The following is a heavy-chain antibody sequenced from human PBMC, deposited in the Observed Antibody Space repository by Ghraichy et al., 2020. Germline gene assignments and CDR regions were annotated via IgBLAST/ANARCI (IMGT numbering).Heavy chain of an antibody. CDR1: GFTFSSYS. CDR2: ISSSGSTI. D-gene: IGHD5-18*01. J-gene: IGHJ4*02. V-gene: IGHV3-48*01. Sequence: GGSLRLSCAASGFTFSSYSMNWVRQAPGKGLEWVSYISSSGSTIDYADSVKGRFTIARDNAKNSLYLQMNSLRAEDTAVYYCARLRGYSYGYAYYWGQGTLVTVSS. CDR3: ARLRGYSYGYAYY.